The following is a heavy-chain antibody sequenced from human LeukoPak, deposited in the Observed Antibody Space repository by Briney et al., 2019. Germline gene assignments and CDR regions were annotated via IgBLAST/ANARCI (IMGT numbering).Heavy chain of an antibody. D-gene: IGHD3-3*01. CDR1: GFTFSSYG. CDR3: ARDHGVTIRGPLYYFDY. Sequence: GGSLRLSCAASGFTFSSYGMHWVRQAPGKGLEWVAVIWYDGSKKYYADSVKGRFTISRDNSKNTLYLQMNSLRAEDTAVYYCARDHGVTIRGPLYYFDYWGQGTLVTVSS. J-gene: IGHJ4*02. V-gene: IGHV3-33*01. CDR2: IWYDGSKK.